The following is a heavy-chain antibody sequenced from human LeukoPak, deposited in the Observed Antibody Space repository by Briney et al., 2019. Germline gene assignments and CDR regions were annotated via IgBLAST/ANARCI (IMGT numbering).Heavy chain of an antibody. CDR3: ARDDVSGAGPDLTRSDP. D-gene: IGHD1-26*01. CDR1: GYPFTGYY. CDR2: INPNSGGT. Sequence: ASVKVSCKASGYPFTGYYILCVRQAPRQGLEGMGWINPNSGGTNYAQKFPGRVTMTRDKSISTAYIDLSRLRSDDTAVYYCARDDVSGAGPDLTRSDPWGQGNLVTVSS. J-gene: IGHJ5*02. V-gene: IGHV1-2*02.